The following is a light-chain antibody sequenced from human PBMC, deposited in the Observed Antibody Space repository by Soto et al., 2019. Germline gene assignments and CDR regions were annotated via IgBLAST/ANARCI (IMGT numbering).Light chain of an antibody. CDR1: QSVSSSY. CDR2: GAL. CDR3: QQYGSSPWM. Sequence: EIVLTQSPGTLSLSPGERATLSCRASQSVSSSYLAWYQQKPGQAPRLLIYGALSRATGIPDRFSGSGPGTDFTLTISRLEPEDCAVYYCQQYGSSPWMFGQGTKVAIK. J-gene: IGKJ1*01. V-gene: IGKV3-20*01.